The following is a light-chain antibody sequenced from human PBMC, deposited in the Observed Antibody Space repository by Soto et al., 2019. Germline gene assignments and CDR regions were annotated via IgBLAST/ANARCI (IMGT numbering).Light chain of an antibody. CDR1: SSDVGGYNY. CDR3: SSYTSSSTLG. J-gene: IGLJ2*01. CDR2: DVS. Sequence: QSALTQPASVSGYPGQSITISCTGTSSDVGGYNYVSWYQQHPGKAPKLMIYDVSNRPSGVSNRFSGSKSGNTASLTISGLQAEYEADYYCSSYTSSSTLGFGGGTKLTVL. V-gene: IGLV2-14*01.